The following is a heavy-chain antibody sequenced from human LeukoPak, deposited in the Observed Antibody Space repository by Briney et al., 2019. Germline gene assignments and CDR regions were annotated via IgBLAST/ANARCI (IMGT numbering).Heavy chain of an antibody. J-gene: IGHJ6*02. V-gene: IGHV4-59*08. CDR2: IYSSGST. CDR1: GGSITNYY. D-gene: IGHD2-2*01. CDR3: ARGGVVEDYYGMDV. Sequence: NTSETLSLTCSVSGGSITNYYWSWIRQPPGKGLEWIGYIYSSGSTNYNPSLKSRLTISVDTSKNHFTLKLTSVTAADTAMYYCARGGVVEDYYGMDVWGQGTTVTVSS.